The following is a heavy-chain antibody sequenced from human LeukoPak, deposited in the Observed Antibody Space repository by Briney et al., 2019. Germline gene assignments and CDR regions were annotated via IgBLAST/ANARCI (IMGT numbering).Heavy chain of an antibody. V-gene: IGHV4-59*08. CDR1: GGSISSYY. Sequence: SETLSLTCTVSGGSISSYYWSWIRQPPGKGLEWIGYIYYSGSTNYNPSLKSRVTISVDTSKNQFSLKLTSVTAADTAVYYCTRVPYYGSGSAAFDIWGRGTMVAVSS. CDR3: TRVPYYGSGSAAFDI. D-gene: IGHD3-10*01. J-gene: IGHJ3*02. CDR2: IYYSGST.